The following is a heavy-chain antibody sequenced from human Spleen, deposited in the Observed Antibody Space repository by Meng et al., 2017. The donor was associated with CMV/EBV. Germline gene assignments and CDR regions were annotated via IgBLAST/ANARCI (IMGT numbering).Heavy chain of an antibody. J-gene: IGHJ4*02. D-gene: IGHD1-1*01. V-gene: IGHV3-23*01. CDR1: GFTFSSYA. CDR3: AKDGGNDYFDY. Sequence: GESLKISCAASGFTFSSYAMSWVRQAPGKGLEWVSAISGSGGSTYYADSMKGRFTISRDNSKNTLYLQMNSLRAEDTAVYYCAKDGGNDYFDYWGQGTLVTVSS. CDR2: ISGSGGST.